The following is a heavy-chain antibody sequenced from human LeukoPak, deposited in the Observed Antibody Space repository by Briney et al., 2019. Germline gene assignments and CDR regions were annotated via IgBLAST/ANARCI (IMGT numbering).Heavy chain of an antibody. CDR1: GDSISNYY. J-gene: IGHJ5*02. Sequence: SETLSFTCTVSGDSISNYYWSWIRQPAGKGLEWIGRIYNSGSTKHNPSLKSRVTISVDKSKNQFSLKLSSVTAADTAMYYCASDGCRSTSCYNNWFDPSGQGTLVTVSS. V-gene: IGHV4-4*07. D-gene: IGHD2-2*02. CDR3: ASDGCRSTSCYNNWFDP. CDR2: IYNSGST.